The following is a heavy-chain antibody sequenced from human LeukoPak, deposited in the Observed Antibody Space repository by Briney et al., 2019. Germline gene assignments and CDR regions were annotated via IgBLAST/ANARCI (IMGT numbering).Heavy chain of an antibody. D-gene: IGHD3-9*01. Sequence: GGSLRLSCAASGFTFSSYGMHWVRQVPGKGLEWVAVIWYDGSQKYYADSVKGRFTISRDSSQNTLYLQMNSLRAEDTAVYYCARELTGYWQQYWGQGTLVTVSS. CDR2: IWYDGSQK. V-gene: IGHV3-30*19. J-gene: IGHJ4*02. CDR1: GFTFSSYG. CDR3: ARELTGYWQQY.